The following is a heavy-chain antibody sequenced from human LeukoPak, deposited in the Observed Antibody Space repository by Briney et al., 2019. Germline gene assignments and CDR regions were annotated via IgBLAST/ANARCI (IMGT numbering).Heavy chain of an antibody. Sequence: PGGSLRLSCAASGFTFSNYWMNWVRQAPGKGLEWVANINQDGSEKYYVDSVKGRFTISRDNAKNSLYLQMNSLRAEDTAVYYCARARFPAFDIWGQGTMVTVSS. D-gene: IGHD3-10*01. CDR1: GFTFSNYW. V-gene: IGHV3-7*01. J-gene: IGHJ3*02. CDR2: INQDGSEK. CDR3: ARARFPAFDI.